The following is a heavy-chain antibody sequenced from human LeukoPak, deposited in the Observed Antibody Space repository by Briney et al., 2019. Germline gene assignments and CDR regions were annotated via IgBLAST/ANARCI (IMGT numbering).Heavy chain of an antibody. CDR3: ARDLDDSSGDDY. CDR2: INPNSGGT. CDR1: GYTFTGYY. J-gene: IGHJ4*02. V-gene: IGHV1-2*02. Sequence: ASVKVSCKASGYTFTGYYMYWVRQAPGQGLEWMGWINPNSGGTNYAQKFQGRVTMTRDTSISTVYMELNSLTSDDTAVYYCARDLDDSSGDDYWGQGTLVTVSS. D-gene: IGHD3-22*01.